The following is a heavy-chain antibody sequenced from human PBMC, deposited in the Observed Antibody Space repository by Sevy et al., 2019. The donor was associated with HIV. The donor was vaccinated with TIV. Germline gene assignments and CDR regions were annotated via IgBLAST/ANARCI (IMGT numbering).Heavy chain of an antibody. J-gene: IGHJ4*02. V-gene: IGHV1-2*06. D-gene: IGHD4-17*01. CDR1: GYTFTGYY. CDR3: ARAPPTVTTTDY. Sequence: ASVKVSCKASGYTFTGYYMHWVRQAPGQGLEWMGRINPNSGGTNYAQKFQGRVTMTRDTSISTAYMELSRLRSDDTAVYYCARAPPTVTTTDYWTQGTLVTVSS. CDR2: INPNSGGT.